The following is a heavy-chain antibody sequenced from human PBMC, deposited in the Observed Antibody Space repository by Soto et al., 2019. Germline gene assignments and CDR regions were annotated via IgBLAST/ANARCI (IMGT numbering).Heavy chain of an antibody. CDR1: GFTFSSYG. V-gene: IGHV3-33*01. CDR2: IWYDGSNK. Sequence: GGSLRLSCAASGFTFSSYGMHWVRQAPGKGLEWVTVIWYDGSNKYYADSVKGRFTISRDNSKNTLYLQMNSLRAEDTAVYYCARVHREWELPRTYFDYWGQGTLVTVSS. CDR3: ARVHREWELPRTYFDY. D-gene: IGHD1-26*01. J-gene: IGHJ4*02.